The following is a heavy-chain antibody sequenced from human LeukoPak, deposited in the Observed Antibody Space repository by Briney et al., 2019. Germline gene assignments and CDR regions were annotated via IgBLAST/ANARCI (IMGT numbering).Heavy chain of an antibody. CDR2: INAGNGKT. CDR1: GYTFTSYA. D-gene: IGHD5-18*01. CDR3: ATDSSGYSYGPPDS. V-gene: IGHV1-3*01. Sequence: ASVKVSCKASGYTFTSYAVHWVRQAPGQGLEWMGWINAGNGKTKYSQKFQGRVTITSDTSASTAYMELSSLRSADTAVYYCATDSSGYSYGPPDSWGQGTLVTVFS. J-gene: IGHJ4*02.